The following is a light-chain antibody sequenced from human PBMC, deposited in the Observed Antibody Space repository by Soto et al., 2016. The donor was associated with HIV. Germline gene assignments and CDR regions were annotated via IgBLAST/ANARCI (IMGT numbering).Light chain of an antibody. CDR2: GKN. Sequence: SSELTQDPAVSVALGQTVRITCQGDNLRSYFAGWYQQKPGQAPVLVIYGKNNRPSGIPDRFSGSSSGNTASLTITGAQAEDEADYYCNSRDSSGYHRVFGGGTKLTVL. CDR3: NSRDSSGYHRV. J-gene: IGLJ2*01. V-gene: IGLV3-19*01. CDR1: NLRSYF.